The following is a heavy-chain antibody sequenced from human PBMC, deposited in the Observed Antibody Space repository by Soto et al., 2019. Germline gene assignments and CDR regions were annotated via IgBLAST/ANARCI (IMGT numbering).Heavy chain of an antibody. CDR1: GFTVSSNY. CDR3: AIYMVYSSSSDAFDI. D-gene: IGHD6-6*01. CDR2: IYSGGST. J-gene: IGHJ3*02. Sequence: GGSLRLSCAASGFTVSSNYMSWVRQAPGKGLEWVSVIYSGGSTYYADSVKGRFTISRDNSKNTLYLQMNSLRAEDTFVYDCAIYMVYSSSSDAFDIWGQGTMVTVSS. V-gene: IGHV3-53*01.